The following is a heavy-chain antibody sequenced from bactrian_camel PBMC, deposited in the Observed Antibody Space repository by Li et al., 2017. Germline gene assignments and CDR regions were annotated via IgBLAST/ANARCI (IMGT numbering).Heavy chain of an antibody. J-gene: IGHJ4*01. Sequence: VQLVESGGGSVQAGGSLTLSCVASRSICSNHCLGWFRQAPGKERERVATYGGYGRISYAGSAEGRFTITRDKDNLYLQMDSLRSSDTGTYYCAVRLNSGCPIRARDFEHWGQGTQVTVS. D-gene: IGHD4*01. CDR1: RSICSNHC. CDR2: YGGYGRI. CDR3: AVRLNSGCPIRARDFEH. V-gene: IGHV3S67*01.